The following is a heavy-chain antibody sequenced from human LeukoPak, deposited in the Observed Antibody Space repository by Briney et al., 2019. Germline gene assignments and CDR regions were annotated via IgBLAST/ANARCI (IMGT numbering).Heavy chain of an antibody. Sequence: ASVTVSCMASGYTFTSYGISGVRQAPGQGLEGMGWISAYNGNTNYAQKLQGRVTMTTDTSTSTAYMELRSLRSDDTAVYYCARGGEGGDLIDYWGQGTLVTVSS. D-gene: IGHD2-21*02. CDR1: GYTFTSYG. J-gene: IGHJ4*02. CDR3: ARGGEGGDLIDY. CDR2: ISAYNGNT. V-gene: IGHV1-18*04.